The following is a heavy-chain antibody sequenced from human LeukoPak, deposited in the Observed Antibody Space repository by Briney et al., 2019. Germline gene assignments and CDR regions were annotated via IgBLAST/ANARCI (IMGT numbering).Heavy chain of an antibody. CDR1: VGSISGYY. V-gene: IGHV4-59*01. J-gene: IGHJ3*02. CDR2: IYYSGST. D-gene: IGHD3-22*01. Sequence: PSETLSLTCTVSVGSISGYYWSWIRQPPGKGLEWSGYIYYSGSTKYNPSLKSRVTMSVDTSRNQFSLKMSSVTAADTAVYYCARGGLENGYHSNDGFDIWGQGTMVTVSS. CDR3: ARGGLENGYHSNDGFDI.